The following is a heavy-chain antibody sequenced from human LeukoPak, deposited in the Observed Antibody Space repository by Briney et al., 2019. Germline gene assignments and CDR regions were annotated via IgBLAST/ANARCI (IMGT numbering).Heavy chain of an antibody. V-gene: IGHV3-9*01. Sequence: PGRSLRLSCAASGFTFDDYAMHWVRQAPGKGLEWVSGISWNSGSIGYADSVKGRFTISRDNAKNSLYLQMNSLRAEATALYYCAKGHDGIAVAGTWFDYWGQGTLVTVSS. D-gene: IGHD6-19*01. CDR3: AKGHDGIAVAGTWFDY. J-gene: IGHJ4*02. CDR2: ISWNSGSI. CDR1: GFTFDDYA.